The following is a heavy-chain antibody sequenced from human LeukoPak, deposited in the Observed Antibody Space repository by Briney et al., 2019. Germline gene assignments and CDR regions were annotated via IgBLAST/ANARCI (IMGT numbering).Heavy chain of an antibody. Sequence: GESLKISCKGSGYSFTNYWIGWVRQMPGKGLEWMGIIYPGDSDTRYSPSFQGQVTISADKSINTAYLQWSSLKASDTAMYYCAVEYSSSSRAGSYFDQWGQGTLVTVSS. D-gene: IGHD6-6*01. CDR2: IYPGDSDT. V-gene: IGHV5-51*01. J-gene: IGHJ4*02. CDR1: GYSFTNYW. CDR3: AVEYSSSSRAGSYFDQ.